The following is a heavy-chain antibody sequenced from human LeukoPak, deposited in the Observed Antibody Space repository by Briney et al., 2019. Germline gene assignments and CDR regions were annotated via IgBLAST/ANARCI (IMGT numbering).Heavy chain of an antibody. Sequence: SETLSHTCTVSGGSISSYYWSWIRQPPGKGLEWIGYIYYSGSTNYNPSLKSRVTISVDTSKNQFSLKLSSVTAADTAVYYCASLLSYYESSGYYDYFDCWGQGTLVTVSS. CDR2: IYYSGST. J-gene: IGHJ4*02. V-gene: IGHV4-59*01. CDR1: GGSISSYY. CDR3: ASLLSYYESSGYYDYFDC. D-gene: IGHD3-22*01.